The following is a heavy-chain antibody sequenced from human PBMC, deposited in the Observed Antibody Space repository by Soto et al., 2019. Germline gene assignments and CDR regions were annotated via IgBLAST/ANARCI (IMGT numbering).Heavy chain of an antibody. D-gene: IGHD3-9*01. Sequence: QITLKESGPTLVKPTQTLTLTCTFSGFSLSTSAVGVSWIRQPPGKALEWLALIYWDDDKRYSPSLKSRLTTTKDTPKNQAVLTITSMEPVNTATYYCAHRRTYYDILTQTYYPYGMDVWGQGTTVTVSS. V-gene: IGHV2-5*02. J-gene: IGHJ6*02. CDR1: GFSLSTSAVG. CDR3: AHRRTYYDILTQTYYPYGMDV. CDR2: IYWDDDK.